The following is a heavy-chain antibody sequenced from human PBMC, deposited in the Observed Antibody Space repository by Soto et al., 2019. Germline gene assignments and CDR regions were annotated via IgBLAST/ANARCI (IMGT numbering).Heavy chain of an antibody. V-gene: IGHV3-74*01. CDR1: GFTLSGRS. Sequence: EVQLVESGGGLVQPGGSLRLSCAASGFTLSGRSMHGVRQAPGKGLVWVSGIDNAGTDSTYADSVKGRFTSSRDNAKNMLYLLMNSLRVEDTAVYYCARGWFGPDVWGKGTTVTVSS. J-gene: IGHJ6*04. D-gene: IGHD3-10*01. CDR2: IDNAGTDS. CDR3: ARGWFGPDV.